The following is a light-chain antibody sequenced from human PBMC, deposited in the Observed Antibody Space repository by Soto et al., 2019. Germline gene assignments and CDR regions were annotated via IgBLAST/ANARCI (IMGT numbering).Light chain of an antibody. CDR2: DAS. J-gene: IGKJ1*01. Sequence: DIQMTQSPSTLSASVGDRVTITCRASQSISTWLAWYQQKPGKAPNLLIYDASSLESGVTSRFSGSGSGTEFTLTISSLQPDDFATYYCQQYNRFPGTFGQGTKVEIK. CDR1: QSISTW. V-gene: IGKV1-5*01. CDR3: QQYNRFPGT.